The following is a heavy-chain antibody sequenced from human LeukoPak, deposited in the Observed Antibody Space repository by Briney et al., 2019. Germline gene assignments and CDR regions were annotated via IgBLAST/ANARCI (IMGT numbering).Heavy chain of an antibody. J-gene: IGHJ4*02. CDR3: AVPPHCSSTSCYNGFDY. CDR2: INPNSGGT. Sequence: ASVKVSCKASGYTFTGYYMHWVRQAPGQGLEWMGWINPNSGGTNYAQKFQGRVTMTRDTSISTAYMEPSRLRSDDTAVYYCAVPPHCSSTSCYNGFDYWGQGTLVTVSS. CDR1: GYTFTGYY. V-gene: IGHV1-2*02. D-gene: IGHD2-2*02.